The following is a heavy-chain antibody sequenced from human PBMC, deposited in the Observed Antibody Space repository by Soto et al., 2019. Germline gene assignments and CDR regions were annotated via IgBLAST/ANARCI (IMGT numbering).Heavy chain of an antibody. CDR1: GGTFSSYA. V-gene: IGHV1-69*01. J-gene: IGHJ4*02. D-gene: IGHD2-2*01. CDR2: IIPIFGTA. CDR3: AREAGRYCSSTSCPCKYYFDY. Sequence: QVQLVQSGAEVKKPGSSVKVSCKASGGTFSSYAISWVRQAPGQGLEWMGGIIPIFGTANYAQKFQGRVTITADESTSTAYMELSSLRSEDTAVYYCAREAGRYCSSTSCPCKYYFDYWGQGTLVTVSS.